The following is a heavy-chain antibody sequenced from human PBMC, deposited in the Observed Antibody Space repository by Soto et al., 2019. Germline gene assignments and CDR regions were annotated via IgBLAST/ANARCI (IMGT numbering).Heavy chain of an antibody. D-gene: IGHD3-9*01. CDR3: ARRPGDYDILTGYYYYYYGMDV. CDR2: IFSNDEK. Sequence: QVTLKESGPVLVKPTETLTLTCTVSGFSLSNARMGVSWISQPPGKALEWLAHIFSNDEKSYSTSLKSRLTISKDTTKSQVVLTMTNRDPVDTATYYCARRPGDYDILTGYYYYYYGMDVWCQGTTVTDS. CDR1: GFSLSNARMG. V-gene: IGHV2-26*01. J-gene: IGHJ6*02.